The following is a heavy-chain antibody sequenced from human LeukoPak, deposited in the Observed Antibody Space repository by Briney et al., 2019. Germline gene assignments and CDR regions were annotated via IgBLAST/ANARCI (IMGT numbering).Heavy chain of an antibody. V-gene: IGHV3-13*05. CDR3: ARGGNYYGSGGYYNVGSWYYGMDV. CDR2: IGTAGDP. CDR1: GFTFSSYD. Sequence: PGGSLRLSCAASGFTFSSYDMHWVRQATGKGLEWVSAIGTAGDPYYPGSVKGRFTISRENAKNSLYLQMNSLRAGDTAVYYCARGGNYYGSGGYYNVGSWYYGMDVWGKGTTVTVSS. J-gene: IGHJ6*04. D-gene: IGHD3-10*01.